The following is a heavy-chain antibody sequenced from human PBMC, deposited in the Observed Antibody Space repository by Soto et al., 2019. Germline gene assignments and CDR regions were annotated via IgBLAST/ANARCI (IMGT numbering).Heavy chain of an antibody. V-gene: IGHV5-10-1*01. D-gene: IGHD6-13*01. CDR3: ARHVGIAAAVFYYGMEV. CDR2: IDPSDSYT. CDR1: GYSFTSYW. Sequence: PGESRKISCKGSGYSFTSYWISWVRQMPGKGLEWMGRIDPSDSYTNYSPSFQGHVTISADKSISTAYLQWSSLKASDTAMYYCARHVGIAAAVFYYGMEVWGQGTTVNASS. J-gene: IGHJ6*02.